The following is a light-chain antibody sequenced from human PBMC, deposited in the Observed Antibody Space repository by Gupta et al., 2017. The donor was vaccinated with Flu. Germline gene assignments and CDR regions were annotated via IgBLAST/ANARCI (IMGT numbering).Light chain of an antibody. CDR2: GAS. V-gene: IGKV3-15*01. J-gene: IGKJ4*01. Sequence: EIVMTQSPGTLSVSPGERATLSCRASQSVSSKLACYQHKRGQAPRLLIYGASTRASGIPARFSGSGSGTEFTLTISSLQSEDFAVYHCQQYNDWPLSFGGGTKVEIK. CDR3: QQYNDWPLS. CDR1: QSVSSK.